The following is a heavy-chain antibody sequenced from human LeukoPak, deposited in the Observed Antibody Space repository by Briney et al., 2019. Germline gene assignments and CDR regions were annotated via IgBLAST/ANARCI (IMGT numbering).Heavy chain of an antibody. Sequence: ASVKVSCKASGYTFTSYYMHWVRPAPGQGLEWMGIINPSGGSTSYAQKFQGRVTMTRDMSTSTVYMELSSLRSEDTAVYYCAREYPYYYDSSGYFDYWGQGTLVTVSS. CDR1: GYTFTSYY. D-gene: IGHD3-22*01. J-gene: IGHJ4*02. CDR2: INPSGGST. CDR3: AREYPYYYDSSGYFDY. V-gene: IGHV1-46*01.